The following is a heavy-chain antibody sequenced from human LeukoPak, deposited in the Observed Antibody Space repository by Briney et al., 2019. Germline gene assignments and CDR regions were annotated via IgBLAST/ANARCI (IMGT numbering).Heavy chain of an antibody. CDR1: GCSISSYY. J-gene: IGHJ4*02. D-gene: IGHD3-22*01. Sequence: KPSETLSLTCTGSGCSISSYYWNWIRQPPGKGLEWIGYIYYSGSTNYNPSLKSRVTISVDTSKNQFSLKLSSVTAADTAVYYCARGADSSGYYSIFYFDYWGQGTLVTVSS. CDR3: ARGADSSGYYSIFYFDY. V-gene: IGHV4-59*01. CDR2: IYYSGST.